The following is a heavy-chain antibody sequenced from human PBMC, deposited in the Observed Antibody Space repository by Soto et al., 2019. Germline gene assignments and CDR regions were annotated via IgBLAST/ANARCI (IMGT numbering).Heavy chain of an antibody. CDR1: GGSISSGGYS. CDR3: AAGGGLPRYY. J-gene: IGHJ4*02. CDR2: IYHSGSP. V-gene: IGHV4-30-2*01. Sequence: QLQLQESGSGLVKPSQTLSLTCAVSGGSISSGGYSWSWIRQPPGKGLEWIGYIYHSGSPYSNPSLKSRVTLSVDRSKNQFSLTLSSVTAADTAVYYCAAGGGLPRYYWGQGTLVTVSS. D-gene: IGHD5-12*01.